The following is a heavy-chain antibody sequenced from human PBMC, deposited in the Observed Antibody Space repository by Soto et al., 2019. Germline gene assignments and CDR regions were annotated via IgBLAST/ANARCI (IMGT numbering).Heavy chain of an antibody. CDR1: GGSISSGGYY. J-gene: IGHJ4*02. Sequence: PSETLSLTFTVSGGSISSGGYYWSWIRQHPGKGLEWIGYIYYSGSTYYNPSLKSRVTISVDTSKNQFSLKLSSVTAADTAVYYCARAKSIHQTFDHWGQGSQVTVSS. CDR2: IYYSGST. CDR3: ARAKSIHQTFDH. D-gene: IGHD6-6*01. V-gene: IGHV4-31*03.